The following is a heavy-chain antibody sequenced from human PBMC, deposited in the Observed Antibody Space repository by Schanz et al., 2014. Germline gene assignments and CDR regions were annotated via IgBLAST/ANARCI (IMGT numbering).Heavy chain of an antibody. CDR1: GFTFSNYV. Sequence: EVQLVESGGGLVQPGGSLRLSCTASGFTFSNYVMSWVRQAPGKGLEWVSTIGTSGGTNYAESVKGRFTISRDNAKNTLYLQMSSLRADDTAVYYCAKAADWPVARFDPWGQGTLVIVSS. V-gene: IGHV3-23*04. J-gene: IGHJ5*02. D-gene: IGHD3-9*01. CDR3: AKAADWPVARFDP. CDR2: IGTSGGT.